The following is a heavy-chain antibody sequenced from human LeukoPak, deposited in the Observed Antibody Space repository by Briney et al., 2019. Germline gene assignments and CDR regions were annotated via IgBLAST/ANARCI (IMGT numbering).Heavy chain of an antibody. V-gene: IGHV6-1*01. CDR1: GDSVSSNSAA. CDR2: TYYRSKWYN. CDR3: ARDRAAARSVYYYYGMDV. J-gene: IGHJ6*02. D-gene: IGHD6-13*01. Sequence: SPTLSLTCAISGDSVSSNSAAWNWIRQSPSRGLEWLGRTYYRSKWYNDYAVSVKSRITIDPDTSKNQFSLQLNSVTPEDTAVYYCARDRAAARSVYYYYGMDVWGQGTTVTVSS.